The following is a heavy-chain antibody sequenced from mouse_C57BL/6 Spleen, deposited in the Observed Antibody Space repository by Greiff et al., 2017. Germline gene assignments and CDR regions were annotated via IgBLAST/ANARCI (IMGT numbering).Heavy chain of an antibody. CDR3: ARIALTGDY. J-gene: IGHJ2*01. CDR2: INPGSGGT. CDR1: GYAFTNYL. D-gene: IGHD4-1*01. Sequence: VQLQQSGAELVRPGTSVKVSCKASGYAFTNYLIEWVKQRPGQGLEWIGVINPGSGGTNYNEKFKGKATLTADKSSSTAYMQLSSLTSEDSAVYFCARIALTGDYWGQGTTLTVSS. V-gene: IGHV1-54*01.